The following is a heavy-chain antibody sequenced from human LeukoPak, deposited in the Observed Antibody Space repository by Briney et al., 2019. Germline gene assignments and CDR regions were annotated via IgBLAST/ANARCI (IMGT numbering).Heavy chain of an antibody. D-gene: IGHD6-13*01. Sequence: PSETLSLTCTVSGGSISSSSYYWGWIRQPPGKGLEWIGSIYYSGSTYYNPCLKSRVTISVDTSKNQFSLKLSSVTAADTAVYNCARHDGSSWYYFDYWGQGTLVTVSS. J-gene: IGHJ4*02. CDR3: ARHDGSSWYYFDY. CDR1: GGSISSSSYY. CDR2: IYYSGST. V-gene: IGHV4-39*01.